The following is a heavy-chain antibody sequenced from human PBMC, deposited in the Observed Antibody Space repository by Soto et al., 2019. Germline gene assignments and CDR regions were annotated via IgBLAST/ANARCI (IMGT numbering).Heavy chain of an antibody. J-gene: IGHJ6*02. CDR1: GYTFTSYA. CDR3: ASSYSNYALIDYYYYGMDV. V-gene: IGHV1-3*01. D-gene: IGHD4-4*01. Sequence: ASVKVSCKASGYTFTSYAMHWVRQAPGQRLEWMGWINAGTGNTKYSQNFQDRVTITSDTSASTAFMGLSSLRSEDTAVYYCASSYSNYALIDYYYYGMDVWGQGTTVTVSS. CDR2: INAGTGNT.